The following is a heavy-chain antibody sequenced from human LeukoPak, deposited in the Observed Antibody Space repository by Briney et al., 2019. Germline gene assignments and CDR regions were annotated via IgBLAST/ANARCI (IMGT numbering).Heavy chain of an antibody. Sequence: SQTLSLTCAISGDXVSSAAWXWXXXSPSXXXXXLXXTXYXXKWXNDYXVSVKXRITINPDTSKNQFSLQLNSVTPEDTAVYYCARGGIGYCTSSSCYFDYWGQGTLVTVSS. CDR1: GDXVSSAA. J-gene: IGHJ4*02. CDR2: TXYXXKWXN. V-gene: IGHV6-1*01. D-gene: IGHD2-2*01. CDR3: ARGGIGYCTSSSCYFDY.